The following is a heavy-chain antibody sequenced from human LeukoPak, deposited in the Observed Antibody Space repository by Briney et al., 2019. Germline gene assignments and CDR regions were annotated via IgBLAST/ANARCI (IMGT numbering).Heavy chain of an antibody. CDR2: IYSGGST. J-gene: IGHJ3*02. CDR1: GFTVSSNY. CDR3: ARDLRYSGAFDI. D-gene: IGHD4-17*01. Sequence: SGGSLRLSCAASGFTVSSNYMSWVRQAPGKGLEWVSVIYSGGSTYYADSVKGRFTISRDNSKNSLCLQMNSLRAEDTAVYYCARDLRYSGAFDIWGQGTMVTVSS. V-gene: IGHV3-66*02.